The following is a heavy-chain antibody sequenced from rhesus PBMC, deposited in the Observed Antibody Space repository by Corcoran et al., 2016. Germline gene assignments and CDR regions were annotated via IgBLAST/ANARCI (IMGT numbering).Heavy chain of an antibody. Sequence: QVQLQESGPGLVKPSETLSLTCAVSGGSLSGYYWNWIRQSPGKGLEWIGRVYGRGGGTDYHPSLKSRVTISTDASEIQCSLKLNSVTAADTAIYYCAIYIGYGFGLDSWGQGVAVTVSS. D-gene: IGHD5-36*01. CDR2: VYGRGGGT. CDR1: GGSLSGYY. CDR3: AIYIGYGFGLDS. V-gene: IGHV4-160*01. J-gene: IGHJ6*01.